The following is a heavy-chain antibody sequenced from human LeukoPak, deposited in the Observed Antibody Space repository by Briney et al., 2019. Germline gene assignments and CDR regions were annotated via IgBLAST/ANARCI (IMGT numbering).Heavy chain of an antibody. CDR1: GGPLSSYY. CDR2: LYYRGNT. J-gene: IGHJ4*02. V-gene: IGHV4-59*01. D-gene: IGHD6-13*01. CDR3: ATGVHGIAAAGDYYFDY. Sequence: SVTLSLTCTVSGGPLSSYYWSWIRQPPGKGLEWIGYLYYRGNTNYAPSLKSRVTISIDTPNNQFSLKLSSVTAADTAVYYCATGVHGIAAAGDYYFDYWGQGTLVTVSS.